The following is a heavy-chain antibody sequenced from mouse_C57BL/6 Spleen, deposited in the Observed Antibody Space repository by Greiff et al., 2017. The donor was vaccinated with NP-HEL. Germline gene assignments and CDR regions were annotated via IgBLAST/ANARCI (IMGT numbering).Heavy chain of an antibody. J-gene: IGHJ3*01. CDR2: INPNNGGT. V-gene: IGHV1-26*01. D-gene: IGHD2-2*01. CDR3: ASHGWLVGCAY. Sequence: EVQLQQSGPELVKPGASVKISCKASGYTFTDYYMNWVKQSHGKSLEWIGDINPNNGGTSYNQKFKGKATLTVDKSSSTAYMELRSLTSEDSAVYYCASHGWLVGCAYWGQGTLVTVSA. CDR1: GYTFTDYY.